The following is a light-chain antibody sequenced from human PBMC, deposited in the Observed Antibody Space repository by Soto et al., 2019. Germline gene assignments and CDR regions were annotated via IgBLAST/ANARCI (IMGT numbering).Light chain of an antibody. V-gene: IGLV1-44*01. J-gene: IGLJ3*02. CDR2: TNN. CDR3: AAWDDGLNAWV. Sequence: QSVLTQPPSTSGTPGQRVTISCSGSSSNIGSKTVNWYQQLPGTAPKLLFYTNNQRPSGVPDRFSDSKSGTSASLAINGLQSEDEADYYCAAWDDGLNAWVFGGGTKLTVL. CDR1: SSNIGSKT.